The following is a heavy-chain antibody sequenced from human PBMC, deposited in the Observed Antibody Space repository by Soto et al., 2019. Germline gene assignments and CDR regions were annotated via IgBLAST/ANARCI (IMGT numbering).Heavy chain of an antibody. CDR2: IIPIFGTA. J-gene: IGHJ5*02. Sequence: GASVKVSCKASGGTFSSYAISWVRQAPGQGFEWMGGIIPIFGTANYAQKFQGRVTITADKSTSTAYMELSSLRSEDTAVYYCASGPCSSTSCYTGWFDPWGQGTLVTVSS. CDR3: ASGPCSSTSCYTGWFDP. V-gene: IGHV1-69*06. CDR1: GGTFSSYA. D-gene: IGHD2-2*02.